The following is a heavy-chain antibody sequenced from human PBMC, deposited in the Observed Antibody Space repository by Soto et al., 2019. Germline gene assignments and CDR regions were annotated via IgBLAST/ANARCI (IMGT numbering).Heavy chain of an antibody. D-gene: IGHD3-9*01. CDR2: IYHSGST. CDR1: GGSSSSGGYC. Sequence: TSETLPLTCTVSGGSSSSGGYCWSWIRKHPGKGLEWIGYIYHSGSTNYNPSLKSRVTISVDTSKNQFSLKLSSVTAADTAVYYCARGPGFVDILTGFADRYYYYYMDVWGKGTTVTVSS. V-gene: IGHV4-31*03. J-gene: IGHJ6*03. CDR3: ARGPGFVDILTGFADRYYYYYMDV.